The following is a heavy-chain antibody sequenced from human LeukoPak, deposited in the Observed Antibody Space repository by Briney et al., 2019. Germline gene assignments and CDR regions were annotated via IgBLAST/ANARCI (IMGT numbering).Heavy chain of an antibody. CDR3: ARDRYYYGSGIRVVAFDI. CDR2: INPNSGGT. CDR1: GYTFTGYY. Sequence: PGASVKVSCKASGYTFTGYYMHWVRQAPGQGLEWMGWINPNSGGTNYAQKFQGWVTMTRDTSISTAYMELSRLRSDDTAVYYCARDRYYYGSGIRVVAFDIWGQGTMVTVSS. D-gene: IGHD3-10*01. V-gene: IGHV1-2*04. J-gene: IGHJ3*02.